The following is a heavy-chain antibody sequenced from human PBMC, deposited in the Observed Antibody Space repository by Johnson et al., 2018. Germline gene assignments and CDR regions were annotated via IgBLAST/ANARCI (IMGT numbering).Heavy chain of an antibody. Sequence: QVQLVQSGAEVKKPGASVKVSCKASGYTFTSYYMHWVRQAPGQGLEWMGIINPSGGSTSYAQKFQGRVTMTRDTSTSTVYMELSSLRSEDTAVYYCAREGWYYDFWSGYYTGYFQHWGQGTLVTVSS. J-gene: IGHJ1*01. CDR2: INPSGGST. CDR1: GYTFTSYY. D-gene: IGHD3-3*01. CDR3: AREGWYYDFWSGYYTGYFQH. V-gene: IGHV1-46*01.